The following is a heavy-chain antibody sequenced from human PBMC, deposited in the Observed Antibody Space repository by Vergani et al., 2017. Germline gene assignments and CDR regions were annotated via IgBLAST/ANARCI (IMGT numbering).Heavy chain of an antibody. CDR1: GFPFRTSG. Sequence: QVHLLESGGGVVQPGESLRLSCAASGFPFRTSGMHCVRQAPGKGLEWVAFIQKDGVDKFYADSVRGLFTISRDISKNTLYLEMISLSAEDTALYHCVKDHPVFDEWVRGTLVAVS. J-gene: IGHJ4*02. CDR3: VKDHPVFDE. CDR2: IQKDGVDK. V-gene: IGHV3-30*02.